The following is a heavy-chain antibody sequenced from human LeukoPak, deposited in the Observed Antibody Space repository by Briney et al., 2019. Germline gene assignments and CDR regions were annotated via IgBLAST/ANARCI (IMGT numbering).Heavy chain of an antibody. J-gene: IGHJ4*02. CDR1: GYTFTSYY. Sequence: ASVKVSCKASGYTFTSYYMHWVRQAPGQGLEWMGIINPSGGSTSYAQKSQGRVTMTRDMSTSTVYMELSSLRSEDTAVYYCAREGALAYCGGDCYKGFDYWGQGTLVTVSS. CDR2: INPSGGST. CDR3: AREGALAYCGGDCYKGFDY. D-gene: IGHD2-21*02. V-gene: IGHV1-46*01.